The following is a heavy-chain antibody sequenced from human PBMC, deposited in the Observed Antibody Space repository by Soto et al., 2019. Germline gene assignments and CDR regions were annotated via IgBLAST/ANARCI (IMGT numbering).Heavy chain of an antibody. CDR1: GFTFRSYG. V-gene: IGHV3-30*18. Sequence: PGGSLRLSCAASGFTFRSYGMHWVRQAPGKGLEWVAVISYDGSNKYYADSVKGRFTISRDNSKNTLYLQMNSLRAEDTAVYYCAKDYSRITMIVVVITDVAGVVDYWGQGTLVTVSS. CDR2: ISYDGSNK. J-gene: IGHJ4*02. CDR3: AKDYSRITMIVVVITDVAGVVDY. D-gene: IGHD3-22*01.